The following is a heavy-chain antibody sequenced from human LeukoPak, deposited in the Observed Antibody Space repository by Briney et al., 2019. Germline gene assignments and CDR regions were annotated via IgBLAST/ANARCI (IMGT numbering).Heavy chain of an antibody. Sequence: GGSLRLSCAASGFAFSSQAMGWVRQAPGKGLEWVSVISDSGSITYYAGSVKGRFTISRDNSKNTLFLQMNSLGVEDTAVYYCAKDARRTSGWYFFDYWGQGTLVTVSS. CDR2: ISDSGSIT. CDR3: AKDARRTSGWYFFDY. J-gene: IGHJ4*02. CDR1: GFAFSSQA. D-gene: IGHD6-19*01. V-gene: IGHV3-23*01.